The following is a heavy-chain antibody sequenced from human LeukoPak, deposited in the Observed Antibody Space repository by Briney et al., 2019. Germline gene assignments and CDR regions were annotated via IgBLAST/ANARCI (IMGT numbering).Heavy chain of an antibody. Sequence: PSETLSLTCTVSGGSISSYYWSWIRQPPGKGLEWIGYIYYSGSTNYNPSLKSRATISVDTSKNQFSLKLSSVTAADTAVYYCASLQLWPTYYYGMDVWGQGTTVTVSS. J-gene: IGHJ6*02. CDR1: GGSISSYY. V-gene: IGHV4-59*01. D-gene: IGHD5-18*01. CDR3: ASLQLWPTYYYGMDV. CDR2: IYYSGST.